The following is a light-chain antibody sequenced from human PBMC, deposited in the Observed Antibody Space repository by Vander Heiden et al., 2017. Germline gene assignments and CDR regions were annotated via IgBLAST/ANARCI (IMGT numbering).Light chain of an antibody. V-gene: IGLV2-8*01. CDR1: SRDVGNYNY. J-gene: IGLJ1*01. CDR3: SSYAGSNIYV. CDR2: EDS. Sequence: QSALTPLPSASGPPGQSVTIPCTGTSRDVGNYNYASWHQQHPGKAPKLVIYEDSKRPSGVPDRFSGSKSGNTASLTVSGLQAEDEADYYCSSYAGSNIYVFGTGTRVTVL.